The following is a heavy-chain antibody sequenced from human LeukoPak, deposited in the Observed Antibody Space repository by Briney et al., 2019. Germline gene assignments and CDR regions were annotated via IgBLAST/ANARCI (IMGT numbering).Heavy chain of an antibody. V-gene: IGHV4-39*02. CDR2: IYYSGST. D-gene: IGHD1-1*01. CDR1: GGSISSSSYY. CDR3: ARDITTPPLYYYYMDV. J-gene: IGHJ6*03. Sequence: SETLSLTCTVSGGSISSSSYYWGWIRQPPGKGLEWIGSIYYSGSTYYNPSLKSRVTISVDTSKNQFSLKLSSVTAADTAVYYCARDITTPPLYYYYMDVWGKGTTVTVSS.